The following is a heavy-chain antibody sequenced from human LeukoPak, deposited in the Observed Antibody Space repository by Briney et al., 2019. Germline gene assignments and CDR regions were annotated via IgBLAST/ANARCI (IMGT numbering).Heavy chain of an antibody. Sequence: PGGSLRLSCAASGFTFSGYAMSWVRQAPGEGLEWVSAISGSGGSTYYADSVKGRFTISRDNAKNTLYLQMNSLRAEDTAVYYCARRIAAAAAPYYFDYWGQGTLVTVSS. J-gene: IGHJ4*02. D-gene: IGHD6-13*01. CDR1: GFTFSGYA. V-gene: IGHV3-23*01. CDR2: ISGSGGST. CDR3: ARRIAAAAAPYYFDY.